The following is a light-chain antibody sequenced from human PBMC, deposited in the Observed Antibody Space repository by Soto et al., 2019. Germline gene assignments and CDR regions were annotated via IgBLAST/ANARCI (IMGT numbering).Light chain of an antibody. CDR3: QQYDNLAFFT. J-gene: IGKJ3*01. Sequence: DIQMTQSPSSLSASVGDRVTITCRASQSISSYLNWYQQKPGKAPKLLIYAASSLQSGVPSRFSGSGSGTDFTLTISSLQPEDIATYSCQQYDNLAFFTFGPGTKVDIK. CDR2: AAS. CDR1: QSISSY. V-gene: IGKV1-39*01.